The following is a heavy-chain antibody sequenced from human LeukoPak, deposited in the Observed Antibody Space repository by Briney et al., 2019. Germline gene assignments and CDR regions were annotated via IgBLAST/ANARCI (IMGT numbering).Heavy chain of an antibody. D-gene: IGHD3-22*01. J-gene: IGHJ4*02. CDR2: ISSSSSYI. V-gene: IGHV3-21*01. Sequence: PGGSLRLSCAASGFTFSSYSMNWVRQAPGKGLEWVSSISSSSSYIYYADSVKGRFTISRDNAKNSLYLQMNSLRAEDTAVYYCARDPENYDSSGYYYEPDYWGQGALATVSS. CDR1: GFTFSSYS. CDR3: ARDPENYDSSGYYYEPDY.